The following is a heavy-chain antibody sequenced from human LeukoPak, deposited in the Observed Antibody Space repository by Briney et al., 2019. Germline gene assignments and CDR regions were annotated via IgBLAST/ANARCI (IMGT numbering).Heavy chain of an antibody. Sequence: PGGSLRLSCVTSGFSFSSYGFHWVRQAPGKGLEWVAFIRYDGSNKYYADSVKGRFTISRDNSKNTLYLQMNSLRAEDTAVYYCAKDQVVVVPAAIFRNPYYFDYWGQGTLVTVSS. V-gene: IGHV3-30*02. CDR1: GFSFSSYG. J-gene: IGHJ4*02. CDR3: AKDQVVVVPAAIFRNPYYFDY. D-gene: IGHD2-2*01. CDR2: IRYDGSNK.